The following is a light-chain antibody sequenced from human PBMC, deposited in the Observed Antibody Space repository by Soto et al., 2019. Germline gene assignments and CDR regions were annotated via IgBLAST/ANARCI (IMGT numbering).Light chain of an antibody. J-gene: IGKJ2*01. Sequence: EIVMTQSPATLSLSPGKRAALSWRASQSINSGLAWYQQKPGQPPRLLIYGASTRATGVPARFTGSESGSEFTLTISGLQSEDFAVYYCQQGHTWPLTFGQGTRLEI. CDR2: GAS. CDR1: QSINSG. V-gene: IGKV3-15*01. CDR3: QQGHTWPLT.